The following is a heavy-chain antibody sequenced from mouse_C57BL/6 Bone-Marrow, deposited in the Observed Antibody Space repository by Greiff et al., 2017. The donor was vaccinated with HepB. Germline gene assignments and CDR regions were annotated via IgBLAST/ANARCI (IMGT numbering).Heavy chain of an antibody. CDR1: GFTFSDYY. J-gene: IGHJ1*03. Sequence: EVKVEESEGGLVQPGRSMKLSCTASGFTFSDYYMAWVRQVPEKGLEWVANINYDGSSTYYLDSLKSRFIISRDNAKNILYLQMSSLKSEDTATYYCARDDYGSNYWYFDVWGTGTTVTVSS. D-gene: IGHD1-1*01. V-gene: IGHV5-16*01. CDR3: ARDDYGSNYWYFDV. CDR2: INYDGSST.